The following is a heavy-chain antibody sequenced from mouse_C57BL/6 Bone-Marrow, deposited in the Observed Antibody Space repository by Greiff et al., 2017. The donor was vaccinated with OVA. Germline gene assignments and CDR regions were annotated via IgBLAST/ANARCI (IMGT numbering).Heavy chain of an antibody. CDR3: ARVYGSSYFDY. D-gene: IGHD1-1*01. V-gene: IGHV1-81*01. Sequence: LQESGAELARPGASVKLSCKASGYTFTSSGISWVKQRTGQGLEWIGEIYPRSGNTYYNEKFKGKATLTADKSSSTAYMELRSLTSEDSAVYFCARVYGSSYFDYWGQGTTLKVSS. CDR2: IYPRSGNT. CDR1: GYTFTSSG. J-gene: IGHJ2*01.